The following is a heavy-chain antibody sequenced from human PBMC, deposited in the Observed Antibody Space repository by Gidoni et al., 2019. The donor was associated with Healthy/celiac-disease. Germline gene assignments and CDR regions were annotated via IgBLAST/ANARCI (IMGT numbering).Heavy chain of an antibody. Sequence: EVQLLESGGGLVQPGGSLRLSCAASGFTFSSYAVSWVRQAPGKGLEWVSAISGSGGSTYYADSVKGRFTISRDNSKNTLYLQMNSLRAEDTAVYYCANGYRDGYNGDLDYWGQGTLVTVSS. D-gene: IGHD5-12*01. CDR1: GFTFSSYA. V-gene: IGHV3-23*01. J-gene: IGHJ4*02. CDR3: ANGYRDGYNGDLDY. CDR2: ISGSGGST.